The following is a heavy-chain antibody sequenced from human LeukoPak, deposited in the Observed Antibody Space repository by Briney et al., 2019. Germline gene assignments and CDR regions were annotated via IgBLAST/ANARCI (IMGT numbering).Heavy chain of an antibody. J-gene: IGHJ4*02. Sequence: SQTLSLTCVVSGDSVSSKNGAWNWIRQSPSRGLEWLGRTYYRSKWYNDYAEAMEGRMTISQDTSKNQYSLHLNSVTPDETAVYYCARVFGTTGWHTFDYWGQGTLVTVSS. D-gene: IGHD6-19*01. V-gene: IGHV6-1*01. CDR2: TYYRSKWYN. CDR3: ARVFGTTGWHTFDY. CDR1: GDSVSSKNGA.